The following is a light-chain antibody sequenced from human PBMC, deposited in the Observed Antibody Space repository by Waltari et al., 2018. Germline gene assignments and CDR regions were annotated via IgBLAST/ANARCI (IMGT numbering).Light chain of an antibody. CDR1: QGINNY. V-gene: IGKV1-27*01. Sequence: DIQMTQSPSSLSASVGDRVTITCRASQGINNYLAWYQQRAGKAPKVLIYAASILQSGVPSRFSGSGSGTDFTLTISSLQPEDVATYYCQKCCSAPYTFGQGTKLEI. CDR2: AAS. CDR3: QKCCSAPYT. J-gene: IGKJ2*01.